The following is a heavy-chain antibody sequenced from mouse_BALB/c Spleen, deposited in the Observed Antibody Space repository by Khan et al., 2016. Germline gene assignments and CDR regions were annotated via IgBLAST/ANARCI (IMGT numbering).Heavy chain of an antibody. CDR3: IGYGTYWYFDV. D-gene: IGHD1-1*02. CDR2: INSDGSAI. Sequence: EVQLLETGGGLVQPGGSRGLSCEGSGFTFSGFWMSWVRQTPGKTLEWIGDINSDGSAINYAPSIKDRFTIFRDNDQSTMYLQMSNVRYEDTATYFCIGYGTYWYFDVWGAGTTVTVSS. J-gene: IGHJ1*01. V-gene: IGHV11-2*02. CDR1: GFTFSGFW.